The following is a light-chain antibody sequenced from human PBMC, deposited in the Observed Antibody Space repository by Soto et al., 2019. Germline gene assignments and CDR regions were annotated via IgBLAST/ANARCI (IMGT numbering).Light chain of an antibody. V-gene: IGLV2-14*01. CDR1: SSDVGAYNY. CDR3: FSHRGGDSHV. Sequence: QSALTQPAAVSGSPGQSITISCTGTSSDVGAYNYVSWYQQYPGKAPKLMIYGVTNRPSGVSNRFSGSKTGNTASLTISGLQAEDAADYYCFSHRGGDSHVFGTGTKVTVL. CDR2: GVT. J-gene: IGLJ1*01.